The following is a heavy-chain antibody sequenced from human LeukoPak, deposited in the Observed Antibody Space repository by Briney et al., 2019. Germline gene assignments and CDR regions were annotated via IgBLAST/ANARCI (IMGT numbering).Heavy chain of an antibody. V-gene: IGHV3-23*01. CDR1: GFSFRDYP. CDR3: ARVLRYFDWLNLDY. Sequence: GGSLRLSCEAAGFSFRDYPMGWVRRASGKRLEWVSGISAGADVIFYADPVKGRFTISRDNSKNTLYLQMNSLRAEDTAVYYCARVLRYFDWLNLDYWGQGTLVTVSS. D-gene: IGHD3-9*01. J-gene: IGHJ4*02. CDR2: ISAGADVI.